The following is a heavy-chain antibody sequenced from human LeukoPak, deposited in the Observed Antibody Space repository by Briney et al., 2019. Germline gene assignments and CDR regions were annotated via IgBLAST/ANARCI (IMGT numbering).Heavy chain of an antibody. CDR3: ARAQRTGFGESLDY. D-gene: IGHD3-10*01. V-gene: IGHV1-18*01. CDR1: GYTFINYG. J-gene: IGHJ4*02. CDR2: ISPDNT. Sequence: GASVKVSCKASGYTFINYGISWVRQAPGQGLEWMGWISPDNTIYAQNLQGRVTVTADTSTNTAYMEVRSLRFDDTAVYYCARAQRTGFGESLDYWGQGTLVTVSS.